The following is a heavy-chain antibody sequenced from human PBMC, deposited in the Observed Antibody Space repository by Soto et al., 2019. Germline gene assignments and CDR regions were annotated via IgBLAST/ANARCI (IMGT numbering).Heavy chain of an antibody. CDR1: GGTFSSYA. D-gene: IGHD1-26*01. CDR3: ASVGGSNWFDP. Sequence: QVQLVQSGAEVKKPGSSVKVSCKASGGTFSSYAISWVRQAPGQGLEWMGGIIPSFGTANYAQKFQGSVTTAACESTSTAYKELRSMSSEETAVYSCASVGGSNWFDPSGQGTLVTVST. CDR2: IIPSFGTA. J-gene: IGHJ5*02. V-gene: IGHV1-69*12.